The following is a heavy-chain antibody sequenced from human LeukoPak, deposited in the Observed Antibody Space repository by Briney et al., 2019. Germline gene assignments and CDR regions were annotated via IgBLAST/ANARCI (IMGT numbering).Heavy chain of an antibody. Sequence: GGSLRLSCAGSGITFGSYWMHWVRQAPGKGLVWVSRINSDGRSTNYADSVKGRFTISRDNSKNTLYLQMNSLRAEDTAVYYCAKELRGYSYGLRNNWFDPWGQGTLVTVSS. CDR3: AKELRGYSYGLRNNWFDP. V-gene: IGHV3-74*01. D-gene: IGHD5-18*01. J-gene: IGHJ5*02. CDR2: INSDGRST. CDR1: GITFGSYW.